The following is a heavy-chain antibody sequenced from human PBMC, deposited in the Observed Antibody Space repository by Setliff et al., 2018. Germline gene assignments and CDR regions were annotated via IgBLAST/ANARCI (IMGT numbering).Heavy chain of an antibody. D-gene: IGHD3-10*01. CDR1: GFSLNTGGVG. V-gene: IGHV2-5*02. J-gene: IGHJ4*02. CDR2: IFWDDDK. CDR3: AHRGGYGADSLYYFDV. Sequence: ESGPTLVNPTQTLTLTCTFSGFSLNTGGVGVGWVRQPPGKALEWLAIIFWDDDKRYSPFLKNRLTITQDTSKNQVVLTLTNMDPVDTATYYCAHRGGYGADSLYYFDVWGQGTLVTVSS.